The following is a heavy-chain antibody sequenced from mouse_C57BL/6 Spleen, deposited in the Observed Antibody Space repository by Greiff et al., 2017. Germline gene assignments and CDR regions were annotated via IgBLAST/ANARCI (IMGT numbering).Heavy chain of an antibody. V-gene: IGHV5-17*01. Sequence: EVQLVESGGGLVKPGGSLKLSCAASGFTFSDYGMHWVRQAPVKGLEWVAYISSGSSSTYYADTVKGRFTISRDKAKNTLFLHMTSLRSEDTAMYYSARGNWDEGRYYFDYWGQGTTLTVSS. CDR2: ISSGSSST. J-gene: IGHJ2*01. CDR3: ARGNWDEGRYYFDY. D-gene: IGHD4-1*02. CDR1: GFTFSDYG.